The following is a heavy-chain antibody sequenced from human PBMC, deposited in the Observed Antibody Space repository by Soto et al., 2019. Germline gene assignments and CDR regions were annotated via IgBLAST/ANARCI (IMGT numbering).Heavy chain of an antibody. Sequence: QVQLVESGGGVVQPGRSLRLSSAASGFTFSSKSMHWVRQAPGKGLEWVAVVSYDGSNTYYADSVTGRFSVSRDNSKSKMYLQMNSLRTEDTAVYYWARAEMGAPIRYFDFWGQGTLVTVSS. V-gene: IGHV3-30-3*01. CDR1: GFTFSSKS. CDR2: VSYDGSNT. D-gene: IGHD1-26*01. CDR3: ARAEMGAPIRYFDF. J-gene: IGHJ4*02.